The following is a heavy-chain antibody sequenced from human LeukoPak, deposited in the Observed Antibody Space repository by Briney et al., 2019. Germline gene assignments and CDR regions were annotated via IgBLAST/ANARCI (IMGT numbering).Heavy chain of an antibody. V-gene: IGHV4-34*01. J-gene: IGHJ3*02. CDR2: INHSGST. Sequence: PSETLSLTCGVNGGSFSNYFWTWIRQPPGKGLEWIGEINHSGSTNYNPSLKSRVTISVDTSKNQFSLKLSSVTAADTAVYYCASPGPLRDYEDAFDIWGQGTMVTVSS. D-gene: IGHD4-17*01. CDR1: GGSFSNYF. CDR3: ASPGPLRDYEDAFDI.